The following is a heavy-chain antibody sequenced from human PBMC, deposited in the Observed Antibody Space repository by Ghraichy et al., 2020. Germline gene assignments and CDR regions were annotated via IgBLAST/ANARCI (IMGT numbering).Heavy chain of an antibody. CDR1: GFTLSRHY. Sequence: GESLNISCAASGFTLSRHYMSWVRQAPGKGLEWVANMKQDGDEKYYVDSVKGRFIISKDNAKNVLFLQMNSLRVEDTAVYYCAREAIVGTTDDAFDIWGQGTTVTVSS. V-gene: IGHV3-7*03. D-gene: IGHD1-26*01. J-gene: IGHJ3*02. CDR3: AREAIVGTTDDAFDI. CDR2: MKQDGDEK.